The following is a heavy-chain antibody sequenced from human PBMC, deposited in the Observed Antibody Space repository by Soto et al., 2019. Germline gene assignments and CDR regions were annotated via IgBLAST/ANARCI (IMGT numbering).Heavy chain of an antibody. D-gene: IGHD3-3*01. Sequence: SETLSLTCAVSGGSMSSFSWSWIRQPPGKGLEFIGSISHSGRSEYNPSLKDRIILSVDVSKNQFSLNLKSMQAADTAVYYCARVAMENYYDMWSGSISYALDVRGQGTTVTVSS. CDR3: ARVAMENYYDMWSGSISYALDV. CDR1: GGSMSSFS. V-gene: IGHV4-59*13. J-gene: IGHJ6*02. CDR2: ISHSGRS.